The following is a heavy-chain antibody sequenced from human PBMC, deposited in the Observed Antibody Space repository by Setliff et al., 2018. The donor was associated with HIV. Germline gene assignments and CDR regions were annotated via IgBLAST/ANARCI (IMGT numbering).Heavy chain of an antibody. CDR3: AADNYNCNSFDS. CDR2: INPNGGYT. J-gene: IGHJ4*02. CDR1: GYIFTDYY. Sequence: ASVKVSCKASGYIFTDYYIHWVRQAPGQGLEWMGWINPNGGYTNYAQKLLGRVTMTQDTSLTTAYLELSRLGSDDTAVYYCAADNYNCNSFDSWGQGSLVTVSS. V-gene: IGHV1-2*02. D-gene: IGHD3-3*01.